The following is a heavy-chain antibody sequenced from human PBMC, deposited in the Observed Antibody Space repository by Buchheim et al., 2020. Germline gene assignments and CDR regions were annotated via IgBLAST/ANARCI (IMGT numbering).Heavy chain of an antibody. V-gene: IGHV4-34*01. Sequence: QVQLQQWGAGLLKPSETLSLTCAVYGGSFSGYYWSWIRQPPGKGLEWIGEINHSGSTNYNPSLKSRVTISVDTSKNQFSLKLSSVTAADTAAYYCAYGSGSYPYYYGMDVWGQGTT. CDR2: INHSGST. D-gene: IGHD3-10*01. J-gene: IGHJ6*02. CDR1: GGSFSGYY. CDR3: AYGSGSYPYYYGMDV.